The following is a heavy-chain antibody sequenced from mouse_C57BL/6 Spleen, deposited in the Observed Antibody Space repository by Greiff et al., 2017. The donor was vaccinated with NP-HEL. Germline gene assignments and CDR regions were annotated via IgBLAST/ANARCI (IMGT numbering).Heavy chain of an antibody. CDR2: INPGSGGT. CDR3: ARTLYDYDGDYYAMDY. CDR1: GYAFTDYL. J-gene: IGHJ4*01. V-gene: IGHV1-54*01. D-gene: IGHD2-4*01. Sequence: QVQLKESGTVLVRPGTSVKVSCKASGYAFTDYLIEWVKQRPGQGLEWIGVINPGSGGTNYNEKFKAKATLTADKSSSTAYMQLSSLTSEDSAVYFCARTLYDYDGDYYAMDYWGPGTSVTVSS.